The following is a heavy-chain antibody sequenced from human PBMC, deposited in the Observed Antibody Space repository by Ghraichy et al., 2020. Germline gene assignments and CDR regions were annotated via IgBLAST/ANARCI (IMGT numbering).Heavy chain of an antibody. D-gene: IGHD5-24*01. CDR2: IYHIGST. Sequence: SETLSLTCAVSGGSISSSNWWSWVRQPPGKGLEWIGGIYHIGSTNYNPSPKSRVTISVDKSKNQFSLKLSSVTAADTAVYYCARDDGYNTAGIDYWGQGTLVTVSS. CDR1: GGSISSSNW. CDR3: ARDDGYNTAGIDY. J-gene: IGHJ4*02. V-gene: IGHV4-4*02.